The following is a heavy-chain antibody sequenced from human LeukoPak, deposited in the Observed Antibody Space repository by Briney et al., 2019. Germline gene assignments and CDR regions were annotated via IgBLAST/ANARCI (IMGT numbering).Heavy chain of an antibody. CDR1: GGSISSSSYY. CDR3: ARGYCSGGSCYSSYYYSYMDV. J-gene: IGHJ6*03. V-gene: IGHV4-39*07. CDR2: IYCSGST. Sequence: PSETLSLTCTVSGGSISSSSYYWGWIRQPPGKGLEWIGSIYCSGSTYYNPSLKSRVTISVDRSKNQFSLKLSSVTAADTAVYYCARGYCSGGSCYSSYYYSYMDVWGKGTTVTVSS. D-gene: IGHD2-15*01.